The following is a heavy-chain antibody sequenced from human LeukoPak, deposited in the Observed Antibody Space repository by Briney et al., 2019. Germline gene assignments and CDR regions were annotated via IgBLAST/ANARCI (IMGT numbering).Heavy chain of an antibody. Sequence: GGSLRLSCAASGFIFSDYDMNWVRQAPGKGLEWVSSISSSSSYIYYADSVKGRFTISRDNAKNSLYLQMNSLRAEDTAVYYCARDPTIGYYDFWSGYFYYFDYWGQGTLVTVSS. V-gene: IGHV3-21*01. CDR1: GFIFSDYD. J-gene: IGHJ4*02. CDR2: ISSSSSYI. D-gene: IGHD3-3*01. CDR3: ARDPTIGYYDFWSGYFYYFDY.